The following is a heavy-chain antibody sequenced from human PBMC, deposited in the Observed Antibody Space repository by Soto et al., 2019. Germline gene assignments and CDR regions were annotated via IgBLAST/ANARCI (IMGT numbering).Heavy chain of an antibody. CDR2: INPNSGGT. J-gene: IGHJ5*02. D-gene: IGHD1-7*01. CDR1: GYTFTGYY. V-gene: IGHV1-2*02. Sequence: ASVPVSCQASGYTFTGYYMHWVRQAPGQGLEWMGWINPNSGGTNYAQKFQGRVTMTRDTSISTAYMELSRLRSDDTAVDYCAREDNWNYNWFDPWGQGTLVTVSS. CDR3: AREDNWNYNWFDP.